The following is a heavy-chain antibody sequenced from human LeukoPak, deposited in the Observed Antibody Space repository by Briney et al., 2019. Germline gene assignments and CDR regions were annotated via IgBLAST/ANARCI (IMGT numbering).Heavy chain of an antibody. Sequence: ASVKVSCKASGYTFTSYYMHWVRQAPGQGLEWMGIINPSGGSTSYAQKFQGRVTMTRDMSTSTVYMELSSLRSEDTAVYYCATNILVRDIINWFDPWGQGTVVTVSS. J-gene: IGHJ5*02. V-gene: IGHV1-46*01. D-gene: IGHD3-10*01. CDR1: GYTFTSYY. CDR3: ATNILVRDIINWFDP. CDR2: INPSGGST.